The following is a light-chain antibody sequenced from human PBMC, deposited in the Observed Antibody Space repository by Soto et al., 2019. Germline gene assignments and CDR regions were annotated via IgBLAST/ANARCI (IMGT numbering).Light chain of an antibody. CDR3: QKYNSAPPFT. Sequence: DIQMTQSPSSLSASVGDRVTITCRASQGISNYLAWYQQKPGKVPKLLIYAASTLQSGVPSRFSGSGSGTDFTLTISSLQPEDVATDYCQKYNSAPPFTVGPGTKVDIK. CDR2: AAS. J-gene: IGKJ3*01. V-gene: IGKV1-27*01. CDR1: QGISNY.